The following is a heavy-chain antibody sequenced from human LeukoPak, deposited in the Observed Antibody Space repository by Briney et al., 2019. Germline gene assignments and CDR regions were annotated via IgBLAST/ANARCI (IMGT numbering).Heavy chain of an antibody. CDR2: INHSGST. D-gene: IGHD6-19*01. J-gene: IGHJ4*02. CDR1: GGSFSGYY. V-gene: IGHV4-34*01. Sequence: SETLSLTCAVYGGSFSGYYWSWIRQPPGKGLEWIGEINHSGSTNYNPSLKSRVTISVDTSKNQFSLKLSSVTAADTAVYYCASGPLSFSVAVNRFDYWGQGTLVTVSS. CDR3: ASGPLSFSVAVNRFDY.